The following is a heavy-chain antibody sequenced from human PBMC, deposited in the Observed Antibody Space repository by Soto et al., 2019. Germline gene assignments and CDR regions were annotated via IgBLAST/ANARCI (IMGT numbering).Heavy chain of an antibody. CDR1: GFTFDDYG. CDR3: ARDLVVVPAAMIKYYYYYYGMDV. D-gene: IGHD2-2*01. J-gene: IGHJ6*02. CDR2: INWNGGST. V-gene: IGHV3-20*04. Sequence: GGSLRLSCAASGFTFDDYGMSWVRQAPGKGLEWVSGINWNGGSTGYADALKGRFTISRDNAKNSLYLQMNSLRAEDTALYYCARDLVVVPAAMIKYYYYYYGMDVWGQGTTVTVSS.